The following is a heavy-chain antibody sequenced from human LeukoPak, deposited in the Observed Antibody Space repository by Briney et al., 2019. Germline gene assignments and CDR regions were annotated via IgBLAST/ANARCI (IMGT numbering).Heavy chain of an antibody. CDR3: AKDQGNYYDSSGYYLPHYYYYGMDV. J-gene: IGHJ6*02. Sequence: PGRSLRLSCAASGFTFSSYAMSWVRQAPGKGLEWVSAISGSGGSTYYADSVKGRFTISRDNSKNTLYLQMNSLRAEDTAVYYCAKDQGNYYDSSGYYLPHYYYYGMDVWGQGTTVTVSS. V-gene: IGHV3-23*01. CDR2: ISGSGGST. D-gene: IGHD3-22*01. CDR1: GFTFSSYA.